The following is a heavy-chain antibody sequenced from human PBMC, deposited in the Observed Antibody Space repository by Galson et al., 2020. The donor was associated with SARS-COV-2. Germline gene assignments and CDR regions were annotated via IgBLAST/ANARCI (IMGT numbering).Heavy chain of an antibody. D-gene: IGHD1-26*01. CDR2: ISHDGRIE. CDR1: GFPFTNYA. V-gene: IGHV3-30*04. Sequence: QLGESPKISCAASGFPFTNYAIHWVRQAPGKGLEWVAVISHDGRIEVYADSVKGRFTISRDNSENMLFLQMDSLRADDTAVYYCARDVSGGASDIWGQGTMVTGSS. J-gene: IGHJ3*02. CDR3: ARDVSGGASDI.